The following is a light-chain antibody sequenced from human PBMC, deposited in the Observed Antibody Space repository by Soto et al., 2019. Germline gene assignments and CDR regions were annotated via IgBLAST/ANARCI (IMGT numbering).Light chain of an antibody. CDR1: SSNIGAGYA. V-gene: IGLV1-40*01. Sequence: QSVLTQPPSVSGAPGQRVTISCTESSSNIGAGYAVHWYQHLPGKAPKLLISDNNNRPSGVPDRFSGSKSGTSASLAITGLQAEDEADYYCQSYDNSHDWDVVFGGGTKLTVL. CDR3: QSYDNSHDWDVV. CDR2: DNN. J-gene: IGLJ2*01.